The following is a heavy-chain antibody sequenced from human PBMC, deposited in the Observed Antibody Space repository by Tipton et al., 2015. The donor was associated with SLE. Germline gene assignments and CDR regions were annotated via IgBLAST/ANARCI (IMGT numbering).Heavy chain of an antibody. Sequence: TLSLTCAVYGGSFNGYYWNWIRQPPGKGLEWIGEITHTRNTNYNPSLKSRVTISIDKSNKQFSLNLSSVTAADTAVYYCARVSRAFREAGYFDLWGRGTLVTVSS. D-gene: IGHD3-10*01. CDR2: ITHTRNT. J-gene: IGHJ2*01. V-gene: IGHV4-34*01. CDR3: ARVSRAFREAGYFDL. CDR1: GGSFNGYY.